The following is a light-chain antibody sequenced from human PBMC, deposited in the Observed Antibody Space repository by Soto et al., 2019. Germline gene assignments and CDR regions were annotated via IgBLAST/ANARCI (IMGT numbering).Light chain of an antibody. CDR2: KAS. CDR3: QQYNTYPLT. CDR1: QSISTW. Sequence: DIQMTQSPSTLSASVGDRVTITCRASQSISTWLAWYQQKPGKAPKLLIYKASSLESGVPSRFSGSGSGTEFTLTISSLPPDDGATYYCQQYNTYPLTFGGGTTVEIK. J-gene: IGKJ4*01. V-gene: IGKV1-5*03.